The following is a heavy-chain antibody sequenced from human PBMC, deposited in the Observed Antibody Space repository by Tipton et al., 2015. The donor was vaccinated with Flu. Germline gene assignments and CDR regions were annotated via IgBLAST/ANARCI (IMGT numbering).Heavy chain of an antibody. V-gene: IGHV4-59*01. Sequence: TLSLTCAVSGGSISGYYWSWIRQSPGKGLEWIGYIFYSGTTTYNPSLKSRVTISVDTSKNQFSLKLNSLTAADTAVYYCARVKVRGIIISIGIDVWGQGTTVIVSS. CDR2: IFYSGTT. CDR3: ARVKVRGIIISIGIDV. J-gene: IGHJ6*02. D-gene: IGHD3-10*01. CDR1: GGSISGYY.